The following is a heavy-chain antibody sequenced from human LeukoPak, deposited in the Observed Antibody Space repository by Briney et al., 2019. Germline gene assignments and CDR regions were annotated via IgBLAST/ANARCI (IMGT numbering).Heavy chain of an antibody. CDR2: IYYSRST. CDR3: GGYCSGGSCYNWFDP. CDR1: GGSISSGGYY. V-gene: IGHV4-31*03. Sequence: SQTLSLTCTVSGGSISSGGYYWSRIRQHPGKGLEWIGYIYYSRSTYYNPSLKSRVTISVDTSKNQFSLKLSSVTAADTAVYYCGGYCSGGSCYNWFDPWGQGPLLSVSS. J-gene: IGHJ5*02. D-gene: IGHD2-15*01.